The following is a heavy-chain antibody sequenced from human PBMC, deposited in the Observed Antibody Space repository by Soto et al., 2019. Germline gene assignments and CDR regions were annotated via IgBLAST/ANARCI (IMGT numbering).Heavy chain of an antibody. Sequence: EVQLVESGGGLVKPGGSLRLSCAASGFTFSSYSMNWVRQAPGKGLEWVSSISSSSYIYYADSVKGRFTISRDNAKNSLYLQMNSLRAEDTAVYYCARDTTYYSNYYFDYWGQGTLVTVSS. J-gene: IGHJ4*02. CDR3: ARDTTYYSNYYFDY. D-gene: IGHD4-4*01. CDR2: ISSSSYI. V-gene: IGHV3-21*01. CDR1: GFTFSSYS.